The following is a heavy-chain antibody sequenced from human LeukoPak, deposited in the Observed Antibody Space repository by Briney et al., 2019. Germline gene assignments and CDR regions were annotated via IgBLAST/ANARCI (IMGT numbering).Heavy chain of an antibody. D-gene: IGHD6-13*01. V-gene: IGHV1-2*02. CDR1: GYISTVYY. CDR3: ARTGVTGAGPDYLYYYLDV. J-gene: IGHJ6*03. Sequence: ASVKVSCKASGYISTVYYIHWVRQAPGQGLEWMGWIDPNSGGTDYAQNFQDRVTMTRDTSISTAYMEVARLRSDDTAVYCCARTGVTGAGPDYLYYYLDVWGKGTTVTVSS. CDR2: IDPNSGGT.